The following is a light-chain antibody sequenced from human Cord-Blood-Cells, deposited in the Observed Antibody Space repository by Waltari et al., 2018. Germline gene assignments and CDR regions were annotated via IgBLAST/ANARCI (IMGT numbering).Light chain of an antibody. J-gene: IGKJ1*01. Sequence: IVLTQSPATLSLSTGERATPSCRASQSVSSHLAWYQQKPGQAPRPLIYDASNRATGIPGRFSGSGSGTDFTLTISSLEPEDFAVYYCQQRSNWPPWTFGQGTKVEIK. CDR1: QSVSSH. CDR3: QQRSNWPPWT. CDR2: DAS. V-gene: IGKV3-11*01.